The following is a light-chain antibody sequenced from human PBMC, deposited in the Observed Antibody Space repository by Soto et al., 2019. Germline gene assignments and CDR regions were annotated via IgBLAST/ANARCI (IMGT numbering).Light chain of an antibody. Sequence: QSALTQPASVSASPGQSITISCTGTSSDIGAYNSVSWYQLHPGEAPQLIIYDVSYRPCGISGRFSGTTSGNTAALTVSGLQADDDADYYCASYTTGRIRVFGGGTKLTVL. J-gene: IGLJ2*01. CDR3: ASYTTGRIRV. V-gene: IGLV2-14*03. CDR2: DVS. CDR1: SSDIGAYNS.